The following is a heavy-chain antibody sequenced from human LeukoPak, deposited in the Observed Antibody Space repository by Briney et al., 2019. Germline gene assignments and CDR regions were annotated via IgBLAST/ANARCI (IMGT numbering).Heavy chain of an antibody. J-gene: IGHJ4*02. Sequence: GGSLRLSCAASGFTFTSYGMTWVRQAPGKGLEWVSSISHSSSYIYYADSVKGRFTISRDNAKNSLYLQMNSLRAEDTALYYCARDNAGYCSGGSCYSSGGPFDYWGQGTLVTVSS. CDR2: ISHSSSYI. D-gene: IGHD2-15*01. CDR3: ARDNAGYCSGGSCYSSGGPFDY. V-gene: IGHV3-21*04. CDR1: GFTFTSYG.